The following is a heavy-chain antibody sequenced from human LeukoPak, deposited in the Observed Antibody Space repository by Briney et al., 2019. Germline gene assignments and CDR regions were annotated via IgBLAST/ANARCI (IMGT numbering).Heavy chain of an antibody. J-gene: IGHJ3*02. CDR1: GGSISSSSYY. CDR3: ATAEYPKRDAFDI. CDR2: IYYSGST. D-gene: IGHD2/OR15-2a*01. V-gene: IGHV4-39*07. Sequence: SETLSLTCTVSGGSISSSSYYWGWIHQPPGKGLEWIGSIYYSGSTYYNPSLKSRVTMSVDTSKNQFSLKLSSVTAADTAVYYCATAEYPKRDAFDIWGQGTMVTVSS.